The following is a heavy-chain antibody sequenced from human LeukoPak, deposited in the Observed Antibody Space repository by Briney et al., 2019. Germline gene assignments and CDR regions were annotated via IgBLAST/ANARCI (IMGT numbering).Heavy chain of an antibody. CDR3: AKNYGDF. V-gene: IGHV3-53*01. CDR2: IYSSGST. Sequence: PGGSLRLSFAASGFSVGNYYMSWVRQAPGKGLEWVSIIYSSGSTYYPDSVKGRFTISRDNSKNTLYLQMTSLRHEDTAVYYCAKNYGDFWGQGTLVTVSS. CDR1: GFSVGNYY. J-gene: IGHJ4*02.